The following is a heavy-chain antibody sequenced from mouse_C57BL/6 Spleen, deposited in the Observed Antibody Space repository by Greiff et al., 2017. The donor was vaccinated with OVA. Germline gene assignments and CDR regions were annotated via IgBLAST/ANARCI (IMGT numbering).Heavy chain of an antibody. Sequence: QVQLQQSGAELVRPGASVTLSCTASGYKFTDYEMHWVKQTPVHGLEWIGAIDPETGGTAYNQKFKGKAILTADKSSSTSYMELRSLTSEDSAVYYCTLIGFAYWGQGTLVTVSA. J-gene: IGHJ3*01. CDR3: TLIGFAY. CDR1: GYKFTDYE. D-gene: IGHD2-14*01. V-gene: IGHV1-15*01. CDR2: IDPETGGT.